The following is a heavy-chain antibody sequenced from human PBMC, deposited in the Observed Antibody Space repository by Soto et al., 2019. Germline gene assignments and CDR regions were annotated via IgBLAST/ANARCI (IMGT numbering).Heavy chain of an antibody. J-gene: IGHJ6*03. V-gene: IGHV3-33*01. CDR2: IWYDGSNK. Sequence: SLRLSCAASGFTFSSYGMHWVRQAPGKGLEWVAVIWYDGSNKYYADSVKGRFTISRDNSKNTLYLQMNSLRAEDTAVYYCARDFGLPSSSSTLYYYYYMDVWGKGTTVTVSS. CDR1: GFTFSSYG. CDR3: ARDFGLPSSSSTLYYYYYMDV. D-gene: IGHD6-6*01.